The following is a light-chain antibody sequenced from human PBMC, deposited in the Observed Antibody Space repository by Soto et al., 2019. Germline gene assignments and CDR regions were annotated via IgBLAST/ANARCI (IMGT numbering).Light chain of an antibody. Sequence: EIVMPQSPATLSVSPGERATLSCRASQSVGANLAWYQQKPGQAPRLLIYGASTRAAGISPRFSGGGSGTEFTLTISSLQSEDFGVYYCQQYTYWPRTFGQGTKVGIK. CDR3: QQYTYWPRT. J-gene: IGKJ1*01. CDR1: QSVGAN. V-gene: IGKV3-15*01. CDR2: GAS.